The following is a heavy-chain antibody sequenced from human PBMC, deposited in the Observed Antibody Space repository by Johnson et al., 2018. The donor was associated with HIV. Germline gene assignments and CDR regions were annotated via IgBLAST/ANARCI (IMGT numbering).Heavy chain of an antibody. CDR2: ISRDGVNT. Sequence: VQLVESGGGLVQPGGSLRLSCEASGFTFSSYAMHWVRQAPGEGLEYVSAISRDGVNTFYADSVKDRFTIFRDNSKNTLYLQMGSLRPEDMGIYYCASADVFDIWGQGTVVTVSS. CDR1: GFTFSSYA. CDR3: ASADVFDI. V-gene: IGHV3-64*07. J-gene: IGHJ3*02.